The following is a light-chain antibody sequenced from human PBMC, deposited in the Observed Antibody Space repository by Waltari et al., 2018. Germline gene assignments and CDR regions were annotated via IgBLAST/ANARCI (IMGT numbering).Light chain of an antibody. CDR1: QSVSSN. CDR3: QQYHNWPPWT. V-gene: IGKV3-15*01. CDR2: GAS. J-gene: IGKJ1*01. Sequence: VMTQSPATLSVSPGDRATLSCRASQSVSSNLAWYQQKPGQAPRLLIYGASTRDTGIPARFSDSGSGTEFTLTISSRESEDTAVYYCQQYHNWPPWTFGQGTKVEI.